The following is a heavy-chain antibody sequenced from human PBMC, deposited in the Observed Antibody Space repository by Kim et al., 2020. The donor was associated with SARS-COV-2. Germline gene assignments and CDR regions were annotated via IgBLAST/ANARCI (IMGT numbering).Heavy chain of an antibody. Sequence: SETLSLTCTVSGGSINTYYWNWIRQPPGKGLEWIGFIYYSGITKYNPSLKNRLTISRDTSKNNFSLKLTSVPAADTAVYYCATFGSSYGSGTYFDYWGQG. CDR3: ATFGSSYGSGTYFDY. D-gene: IGHD3-10*01. CDR1: GGSINTYY. J-gene: IGHJ4*02. CDR2: IYYSGIT. V-gene: IGHV4-59*12.